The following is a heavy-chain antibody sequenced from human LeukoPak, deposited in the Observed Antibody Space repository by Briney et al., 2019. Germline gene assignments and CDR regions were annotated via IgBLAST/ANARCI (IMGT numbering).Heavy chain of an antibody. CDR2: IIPILGIA. CDR3: AREADSSGYYTTPNFDY. J-gene: IGHJ4*02. V-gene: IGHV1-69*04. CDR1: GGTFSSYA. Sequence: SVKVSCKASGGTFSSYAISWVRQAPGQGLEWMGRIIPILGIANYAQKFQGRVTITADKSTSTAYMELSSLRSEDTAVYYCAREADSSGYYTTPNFDYWGQGTLVTVSS. D-gene: IGHD3-22*01.